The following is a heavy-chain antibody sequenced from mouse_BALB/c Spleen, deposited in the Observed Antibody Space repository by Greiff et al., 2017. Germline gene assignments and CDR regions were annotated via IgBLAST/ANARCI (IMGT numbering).Heavy chain of an antibody. Sequence: EVKLMESGPGLVKPSQSLSLTCTVTGYSITSDYAWNWIRQFPGNKLEWMGYISYSGSTSYNPSLKSRISITRDTSKNQFFLQLNSVTTEDTATYYCARRGLGDYWGQGTSVTVSS. V-gene: IGHV3-2*02. D-gene: IGHD4-1*01. J-gene: IGHJ4*01. CDR3: ARRGLGDY. CDR1: GYSITSDYA. CDR2: ISYSGST.